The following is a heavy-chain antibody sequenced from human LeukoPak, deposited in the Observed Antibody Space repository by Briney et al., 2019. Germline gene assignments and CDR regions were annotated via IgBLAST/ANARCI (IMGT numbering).Heavy chain of an antibody. CDR1: GYTLTELS. D-gene: IGHD3-3*01. V-gene: IGHV1-24*01. CDR2: FDPEDGET. J-gene: IGHJ4*02. Sequence: ASVKVSCKVSGYTLTELSMHWVRQAPGQGLEWMGGFDPEDGETIYAQKFQGRVTMTEDTSTDTAYMELSSLRSEDTAVYYCASSNFWSGYYGIKFDYWGQGTLVTVSS. CDR3: ASSNFWSGYYGIKFDY.